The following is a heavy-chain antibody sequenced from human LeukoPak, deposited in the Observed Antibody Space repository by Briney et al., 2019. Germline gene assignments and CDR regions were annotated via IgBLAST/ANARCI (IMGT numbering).Heavy chain of an antibody. D-gene: IGHD2-15*01. CDR1: GGTFSSYA. CDR2: IIPILGIA. J-gene: IGHJ4*02. V-gene: IGHV1-69*04. Sequence: GSSVKVSCKASGGTFSSYAISWVRQAPGQGLEWMGRIIPILGIANYAQKFQGRVTITADKSTSTAYMELSSLRSEDTAVYYCASSLGYCSGGSCSPAYYWGQGTLVTVSS. CDR3: ASSLGYCSGGSCSPAYY.